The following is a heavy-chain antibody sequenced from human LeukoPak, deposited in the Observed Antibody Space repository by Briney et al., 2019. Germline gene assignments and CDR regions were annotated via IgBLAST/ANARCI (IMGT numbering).Heavy chain of an antibody. CDR3: AREKATPPPCYYYYYMDV. CDR1: GGSISSGSYY. V-gene: IGHV4-61*02. Sequence: SETLSLTCTVSGGSISSGSYYWSWIRQPAGKGLEWIGRIYTSGSTNYNPSLKSRVTISVDTSKNQFSLKLSSVTAADTAVYYCAREKATPPPCYYYYYMDVWGKGTTVTISS. J-gene: IGHJ6*03. CDR2: IYTSGST. D-gene: IGHD5-12*01.